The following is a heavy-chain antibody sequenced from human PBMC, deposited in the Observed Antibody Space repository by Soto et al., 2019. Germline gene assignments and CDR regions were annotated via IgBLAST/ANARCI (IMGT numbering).Heavy chain of an antibody. CDR1: GGSVSSGSYY. V-gene: IGHV4-61*01. CDR2: IYYSGST. D-gene: IGHD6-19*01. Sequence: QVQLQESGPGLVKPSETLSLTCTVSGGSVSSGSYYWSWIRQPPGKGLEWIGYIYYSGSTNYNPPLKSRVTISVATSKNQFSLKLSSVTAADTAVYYCARAWYSSGHFDYWGQGNLVTVSS. J-gene: IGHJ4*02. CDR3: ARAWYSSGHFDY.